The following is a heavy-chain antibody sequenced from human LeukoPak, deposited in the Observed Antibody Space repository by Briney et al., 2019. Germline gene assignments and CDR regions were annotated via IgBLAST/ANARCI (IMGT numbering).Heavy chain of an antibody. Sequence: SETLSLTCTVSGGSISSYYWSWIRQPPGQGLEWIGYIYYSGSTNYNPSLKSRVTISVDTSKNQFSLKLSSVTAADTAVYYCARGRSGFGELPNLDYWGQGTLVTVSS. V-gene: IGHV4-59*01. D-gene: IGHD3-10*01. CDR2: IYYSGST. J-gene: IGHJ4*02. CDR3: ARGRSGFGELPNLDY. CDR1: GGSISSYY.